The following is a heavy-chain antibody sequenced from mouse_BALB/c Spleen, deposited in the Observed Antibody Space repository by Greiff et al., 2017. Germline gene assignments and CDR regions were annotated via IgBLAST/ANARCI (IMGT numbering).Heavy chain of an antibody. CDR3: ARETATYYFDY. CDR1: GFTFSSYA. D-gene: IGHD1-2*01. V-gene: IGHV5-6-5*01. J-gene: IGHJ2*01. Sequence: EVKLVESGGGLVKPGGSLKLSCAASGFTFSSYAMSWVRQTPEKRLGWVASISSGGSTYYPDSVKGRFTISRDNARNILYLQMSSLRSEDTAMYYCARETATYYFDYWGQGTTLTVSS. CDR2: ISSGGST.